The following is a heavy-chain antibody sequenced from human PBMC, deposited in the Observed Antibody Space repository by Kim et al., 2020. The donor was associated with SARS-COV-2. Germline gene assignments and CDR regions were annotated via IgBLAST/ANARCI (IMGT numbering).Heavy chain of an antibody. V-gene: IGHV3-30*18. Sequence: GESLRLSCAASGFTFSSYGMHWVRQAPGKGLEWVAVISYDGSNKYYADSVKGRFTISRDNSKNTLYLQMNSLRAEDTAVYYCAKGTAGDYWGQGTLVTVSS. CDR3: AKGTAGDY. J-gene: IGHJ4*02. CDR1: GFTFSSYG. CDR2: ISYDGSNK.